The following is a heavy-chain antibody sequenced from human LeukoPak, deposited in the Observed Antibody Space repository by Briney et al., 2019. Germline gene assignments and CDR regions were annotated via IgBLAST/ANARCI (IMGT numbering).Heavy chain of an antibody. CDR2: INHGGST. CDR1: GGSFSGYY. CDR3: ARGLIRGYSYGYGFDY. Sequence: SETLSLTCAVYGGSFSGYYWSWIRQPPGKGLEWIGEINHGGSTNYNPSLKSRVTISVDTSKNQFSLKLSSVTAADTAVYYCARGLIRGYSYGYGFDYWGQGTLVTVSS. J-gene: IGHJ4*02. V-gene: IGHV4-34*01. D-gene: IGHD5-18*01.